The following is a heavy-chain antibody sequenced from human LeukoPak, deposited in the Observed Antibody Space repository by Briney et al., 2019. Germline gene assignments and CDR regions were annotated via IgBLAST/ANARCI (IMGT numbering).Heavy chain of an antibody. CDR3: ARDRYSYDFLSPNQGYYYYYMDV. CDR1: GGSISSGSYY. D-gene: IGHD5-18*01. CDR2: IYTSGST. V-gene: IGHV4-61*02. Sequence: PSQTLSLTCTVSGGSISSGSYYWSWIRQPAGKGLEWIGRIYTSGSTNYNPSLKRRVTISVDTSKNQFSLKLSSVTAADTAVYYCARDRYSYDFLSPNQGYYYYYMDVWGKGTTVTISS. J-gene: IGHJ6*03.